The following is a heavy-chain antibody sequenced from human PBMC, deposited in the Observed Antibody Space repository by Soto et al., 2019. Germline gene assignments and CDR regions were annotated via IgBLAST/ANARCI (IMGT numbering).Heavy chain of an antibody. J-gene: IGHJ4*02. V-gene: IGHV3-30*03. CDR3: GRDWVWFGAHPIDN. D-gene: IGHD3-10*01. CDR2: ISYDGSIE. CDR1: GFTFSNYG. Sequence: GGSLRLSCAASGFTFSNYGMHWVRQAPGKGLDWVAVISYDGSIEYYSESVKGRFTMSRDNSENTVYLQMNSLRTEDTAVYFCGRDWVWFGAHPIDNWGQGTPVTVS.